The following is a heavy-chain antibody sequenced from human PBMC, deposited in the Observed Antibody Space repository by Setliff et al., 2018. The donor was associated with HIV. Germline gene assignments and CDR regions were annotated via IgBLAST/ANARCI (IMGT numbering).Heavy chain of an antibody. CDR2: IYPGDSET. CDR1: GYSFTSYW. CDR3: ARLAVLLWFGESAPGWFDP. Sequence: PGESLKISCKGSGYSFTSYWIGWVRQMPGKGLEWMGIIYPGDSETTYSPSFQGQVTISVDKSISTAYLQWSSLKASDTAMYYCARLAVLLWFGESAPGWFDPWGQGTLVTVSS. V-gene: IGHV5-51*01. D-gene: IGHD3-10*01. J-gene: IGHJ5*02.